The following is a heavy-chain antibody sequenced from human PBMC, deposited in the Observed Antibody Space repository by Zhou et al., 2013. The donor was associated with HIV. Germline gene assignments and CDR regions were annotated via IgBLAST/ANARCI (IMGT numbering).Heavy chain of an antibody. V-gene: IGHV1-69*04. Sequence: QVQLVQSGAEVKKPGSSVKVSCKASGGTFSSYAISWVRQAPGQGLEWMGRIIPILGIANYAQKFQGRVTITADKSTSTAYMELSSLRSEDTAVYYCARDFGGTMVQGVIWFDPWGQGTLVTVSS. CDR3: ARDFGGTMVQGVIWFDP. CDR2: IIPILGIA. D-gene: IGHD3-10*01. CDR1: GGTFSSYA. J-gene: IGHJ5*02.